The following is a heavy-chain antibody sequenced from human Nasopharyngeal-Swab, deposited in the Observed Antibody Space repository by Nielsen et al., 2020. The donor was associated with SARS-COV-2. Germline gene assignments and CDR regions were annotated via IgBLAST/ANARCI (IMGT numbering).Heavy chain of an antibody. V-gene: IGHV4-39*01. CDR2: IYYSGST. D-gene: IGHD1-26*01. Sequence: WIRQPPGKGLEWIGSIYYSGSTYYNPFLKSRVTISVDTSKNQFSLKLSSVTAADTAVYYCAGGAGYYYYYMDVWGKGTTVRLL. CDR3: AGGAGYYYYYMDV. J-gene: IGHJ6*03.